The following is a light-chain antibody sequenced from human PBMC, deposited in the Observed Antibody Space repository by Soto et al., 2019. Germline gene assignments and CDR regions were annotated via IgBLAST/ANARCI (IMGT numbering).Light chain of an antibody. J-gene: IGKJ3*01. CDR1: QSLLHSNGYNY. CDR2: LGS. Sequence: DIVMTQSPLSLPVTPGEPASISCRSSQSLLHSNGYNYLDWYLQKPGQSPQLLIYLGSNRSSGVPDRFSGSGSGTDFTLKISRVEAEDVGVYYCMQGRQTRAFGPGTKVDIK. V-gene: IGKV2-28*01. CDR3: MQGRQTRA.